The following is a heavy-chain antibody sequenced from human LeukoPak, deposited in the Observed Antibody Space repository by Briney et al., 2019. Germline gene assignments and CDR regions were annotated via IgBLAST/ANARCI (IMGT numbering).Heavy chain of an antibody. CDR3: ARELYSSGWYGIDP. D-gene: IGHD6-19*01. CDR2: ISAYNGNT. V-gene: IGHV1-18*04. J-gene: IGHJ5*02. CDR1: GYTFTSYY. Sequence: ASVKVSCKASGYTFTSYYMHWVRQAPGQGLEWMGWISAYNGNTNYAQKLQGRVTMTTDTSTSTAYMELSRLRSDDTAVYYCARELYSSGWYGIDPWGQGTLVTVSS.